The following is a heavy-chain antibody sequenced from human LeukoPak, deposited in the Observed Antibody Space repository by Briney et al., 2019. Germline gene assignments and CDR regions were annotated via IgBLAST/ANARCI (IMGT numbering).Heavy chain of an antibody. V-gene: IGHV3-23*01. J-gene: IGHJ4*02. D-gene: IGHD3-3*01. CDR1: GFTFSSYA. CDR3: AKDGITIFGGPSYYFDY. CDR2: ISGSGGST. Sequence: GGSLRLSRAASGFTFSSYAMSWVRQAPGKGLEWVSAISGSGGSTYYADSVKGRFTISRDNSKNTLYLQMNSLRAEDTAVYYCAKDGITIFGGPSYYFDYWGQGTLVTVSS.